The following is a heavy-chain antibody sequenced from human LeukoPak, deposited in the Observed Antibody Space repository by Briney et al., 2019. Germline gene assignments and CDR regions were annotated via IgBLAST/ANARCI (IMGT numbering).Heavy chain of an antibody. V-gene: IGHV3-23*01. CDR1: GFTFSSYA. Sequence: PGGSLRLSCAASGFTFSSYAMSWVRQAPGRGLEWVSAISGSGGSTYYADSVKGRFTISRDNSKNTLYPQMNSLRAEDTAVYYCAKGQGPPPYYFDYWGQGTLVTVSS. J-gene: IGHJ4*02. CDR3: AKGQGPPPYYFDY. CDR2: ISGSGGST.